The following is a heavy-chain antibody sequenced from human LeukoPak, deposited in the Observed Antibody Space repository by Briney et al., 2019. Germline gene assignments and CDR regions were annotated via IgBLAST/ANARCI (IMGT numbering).Heavy chain of an antibody. CDR1: GGSFNNYA. J-gene: IGHJ4*02. CDR3: ARSNDYDYHFNY. D-gene: IGHD5-12*01. CDR2: FIPILDTT. V-gene: IGHV1-69*05. Sequence: GASVKVSCKASGGSFNNYAVTWVRQAPGQGLEWMGGFIPILDTTNYAPNFQGRVTITMDESSTTAYMELSSLKWEDTALYYCARSNDYDYHFNYWGQGTLVTVSS.